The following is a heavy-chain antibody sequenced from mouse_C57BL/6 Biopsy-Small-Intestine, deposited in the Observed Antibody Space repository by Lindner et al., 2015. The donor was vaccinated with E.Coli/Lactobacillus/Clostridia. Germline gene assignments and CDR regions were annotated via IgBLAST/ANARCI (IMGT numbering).Heavy chain of an antibody. CDR2: INTNTGNP. D-gene: IGHD2-13*01. J-gene: IGHJ4*01. CDR3: ARCKRGDCHSFDY. CDR1: GYTFTSYT. Sequence: VKVSCKASGYTFTSYTMNWVRQAPGQGLEWMGWINTNTGNPTLAQGFTGRFVFSLDTSVSTAYLQISSLKAEDTAVYYCARCKRGDCHSFDYWGQGTLVTVSS. V-gene: IGHV9-3*02.